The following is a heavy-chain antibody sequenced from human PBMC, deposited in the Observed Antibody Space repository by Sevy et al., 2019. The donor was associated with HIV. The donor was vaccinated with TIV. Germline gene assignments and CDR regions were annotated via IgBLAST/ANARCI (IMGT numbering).Heavy chain of an antibody. CDR1: GFTFNNFN. Sequence: GGSLRLSCAASGFTFNNFNMNWVRQAPGKGLQWVSSISGSSNYIYYAESLKGRFIISRDNVKDTVFLQMNSPRADDTAVYYCARGPPDGSYDYFDSWGQGTLVTVSS. CDR2: ISGSSNYI. CDR3: ARGPPDGSYDYFDS. D-gene: IGHD1-26*01. J-gene: IGHJ4*02. V-gene: IGHV3-21*06.